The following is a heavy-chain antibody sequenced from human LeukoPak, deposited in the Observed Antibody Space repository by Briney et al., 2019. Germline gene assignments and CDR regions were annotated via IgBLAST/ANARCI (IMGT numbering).Heavy chain of an antibody. D-gene: IGHD7-27*01. Sequence: PGGSLRLSCAASGFTFSTYWMSWVRQAPGKGLEWVASIREDGSDYMASMKGRFAISRDNAKNSLYLEMNSLRAEDTAVYYCARDVNWGHFNYWGQGTLVTVSS. J-gene: IGHJ4*02. V-gene: IGHV3-7*01. CDR1: GFTFSTYW. CDR3: ARDVNWGHFNY. CDR2: IREDGS.